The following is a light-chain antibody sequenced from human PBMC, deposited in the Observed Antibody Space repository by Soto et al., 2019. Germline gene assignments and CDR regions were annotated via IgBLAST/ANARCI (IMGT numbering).Light chain of an antibody. CDR2: GNS. J-gene: IGLJ1*01. Sequence: QSVLTQPPSVSGAPGQRVTISCTGSSSNIGAGYVVHWYQHLPGTAPKLLIYGNSNRPSGVPDRFSGSKSDTSASLAITGLQAEDEADYYCQSYDSSLSVRYVFGTGTKLTVL. CDR3: QSYDSSLSVRYV. V-gene: IGLV1-40*01. CDR1: SSNIGAGYV.